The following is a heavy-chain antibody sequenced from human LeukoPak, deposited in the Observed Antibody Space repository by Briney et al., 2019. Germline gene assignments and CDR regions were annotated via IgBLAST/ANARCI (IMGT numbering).Heavy chain of an antibody. V-gene: IGHV1-69*06. Sequence: SVKVSCKASGGTFSSYVISWVRQAPGKGLEWMGGITPIFGTANYAQKFQGRVTITADKSTSTAYMELSSLRAEDTAVYYCAKVHTQRRIVGATHTWVDYWGQGTLVTVSS. CDR1: GGTFSSYV. D-gene: IGHD1-26*01. CDR2: ITPIFGTA. CDR3: AKVHTQRRIVGATHTWVDY. J-gene: IGHJ4*02.